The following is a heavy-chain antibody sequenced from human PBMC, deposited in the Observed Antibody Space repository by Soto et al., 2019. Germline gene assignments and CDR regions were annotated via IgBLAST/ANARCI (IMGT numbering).Heavy chain of an antibody. J-gene: IGHJ4*02. D-gene: IGHD1-1*01. CDR1: GFTFSNYW. CDR2: IHSDGSTT. V-gene: IGHV3-74*01. Sequence: EVQLVESGGGLVQPGGSLRLSCAASGFTFSNYWMHWVRQAPGKGLVWVSRIHSDGSTTSYADSVKGRFTISRDNAKNTLYLQMNSLSAEDTAVYYCAKGGSGKGDYWGQGTLVTVSS. CDR3: AKGGSGKGDY.